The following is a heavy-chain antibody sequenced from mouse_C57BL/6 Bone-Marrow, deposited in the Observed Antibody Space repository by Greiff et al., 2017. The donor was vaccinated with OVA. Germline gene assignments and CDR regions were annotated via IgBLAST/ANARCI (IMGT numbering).Heavy chain of an antibody. CDR2: IYPGNSDT. D-gene: IGHD1-1*01. J-gene: IGHJ2*01. Sequence: VQLQQSGTELARPGASVKMSCKTSGYTFTSYWMHWVKQRPGQGLEWIGAIYPGNSDTSYNQKFKGKAKLTAVTSASTAYMELSSLTNEDSAVYYCTRTTTVVASYYFDYWGQGTTLTVSS. V-gene: IGHV1-5*01. CDR1: GYTFTSYW. CDR3: TRTTTVVASYYFDY.